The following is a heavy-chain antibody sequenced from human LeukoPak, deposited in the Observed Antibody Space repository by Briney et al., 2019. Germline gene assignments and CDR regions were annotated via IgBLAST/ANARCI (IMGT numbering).Heavy chain of an antibody. J-gene: IGHJ3*02. CDR1: GFTFSSYA. Sequence: PGRSLRLSCAASGFTFSSYAMHWVRQAPGKGLEWVAVISYDGSNKYYADSVKGRFTISRDNSRNTLYLQMNSLRAEDTAVYYCARVRERAFDIWGQGTMVTVSS. CDR2: ISYDGSNK. V-gene: IGHV3-30-3*01. CDR3: ARVRERAFDI. D-gene: IGHD5-24*01.